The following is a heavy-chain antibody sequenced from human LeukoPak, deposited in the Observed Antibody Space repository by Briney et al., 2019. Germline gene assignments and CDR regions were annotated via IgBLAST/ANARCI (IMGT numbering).Heavy chain of an antibody. CDR1: GFTFDDYA. Sequence: PGRSLGLSCAASGFTFDDYAMHWVRQAPGKGLEWVSGISWNSGSIGYADSVKGRFTISRGNAKNSLYLQMNSLRAEDMALYYCAKVASSSWYDAFDIWGQGTMVTVSS. CDR3: AKVASSSWYDAFDI. CDR2: ISWNSGSI. J-gene: IGHJ3*02. V-gene: IGHV3-9*03. D-gene: IGHD6-13*01.